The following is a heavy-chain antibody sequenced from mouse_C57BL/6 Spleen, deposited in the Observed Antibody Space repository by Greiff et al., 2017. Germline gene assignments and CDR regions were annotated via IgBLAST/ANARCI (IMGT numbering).Heavy chain of an antibody. CDR2: IDPSDSYT. V-gene: IGHV1-69*01. D-gene: IGHD3-3*01. CDR1: GYTFTSYW. J-gene: IGHJ4*01. CDR3: ARRAPLHAMDY. Sequence: QVQLQQSGAELVMPGASVKLSCKASGYTFTSYWMHWVKQRPGQGLEWIGEIDPSDSYTNYNQKFKGKSTLTVDKSSSTAYMQLSSLTSEDSAVYYCARRAPLHAMDYWGQGTSVTVSS.